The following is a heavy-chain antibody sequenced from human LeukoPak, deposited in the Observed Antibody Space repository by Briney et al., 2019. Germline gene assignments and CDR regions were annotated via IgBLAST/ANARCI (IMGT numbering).Heavy chain of an antibody. CDR1: GFTFSSYS. Sequence: PGGSLRLSCAASGFTFSSYSMNWVRQAPGKGLEWVSSISSSSSYIYYADSVKGRFTISRDNAKNSLYLQMNSLRAEDTAVYYCARDGPNDYSNLAFDYWGQGTLVTVSS. CDR3: ARDGPNDYSNLAFDY. J-gene: IGHJ4*02. CDR2: ISSSSSYI. V-gene: IGHV3-21*01. D-gene: IGHD4-11*01.